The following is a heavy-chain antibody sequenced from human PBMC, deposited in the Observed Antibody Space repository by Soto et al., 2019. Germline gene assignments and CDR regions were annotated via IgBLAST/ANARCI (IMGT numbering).Heavy chain of an antibody. Sequence: GESLKISCKGSGYSFTSYWIGWVRQMPGKGLEWMGRIDPSDSYTNYSPSFQGHVTISADKSISTAYLQWSSLKASDTAMYYCVTPRGNIVVVPAAIRNDAFDIWGHGTMVTVSS. CDR3: VTPRGNIVVVPAAIRNDAFDI. J-gene: IGHJ3*02. CDR2: IDPSDSYT. V-gene: IGHV5-10-1*01. D-gene: IGHD2-2*02. CDR1: GYSFTSYW.